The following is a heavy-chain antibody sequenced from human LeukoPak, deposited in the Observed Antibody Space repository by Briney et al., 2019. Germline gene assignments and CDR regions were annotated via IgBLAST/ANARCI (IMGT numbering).Heavy chain of an antibody. V-gene: IGHV3-21*01. CDR2: ISSSSSYI. Sequence: GGSLRLSCAASGFTFSSYSMNWVRQAPGKGLEWVSSISSSSSYIYYADSVKGRFTISRDNAKNSLYLQMNSLRAEDTAVYYCARDRVNIVVVSASEYWGQGTLVSVSS. D-gene: IGHD2-21*01. J-gene: IGHJ4*02. CDR1: GFTFSSYS. CDR3: ARDRVNIVVVSASEY.